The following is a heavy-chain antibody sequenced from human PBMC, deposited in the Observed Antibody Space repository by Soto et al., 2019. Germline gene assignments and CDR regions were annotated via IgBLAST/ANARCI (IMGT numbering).Heavy chain of an antibody. V-gene: IGHV1-3*04. D-gene: IGHD4-17*01. J-gene: IGHJ5*01. CDR2: SNTGNGNS. CDR1: GYTFTRYA. Sequence: QVQLVQSGAEVKKPGASVKVSCKASGYTFTRYAMHWVRQAPGQGLEWMGWSNTGNGNSHYSQKFQGRVTFTRDTSATTVYMELSSLRSEDPAVYFCARTVDYFDPWGQGTLVTGSS. CDR3: ARTVDYFDP.